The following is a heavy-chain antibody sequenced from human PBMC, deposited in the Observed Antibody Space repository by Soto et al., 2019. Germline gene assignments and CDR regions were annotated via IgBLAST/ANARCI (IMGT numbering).Heavy chain of an antibody. J-gene: IGHJ3*02. D-gene: IGHD2-15*01. CDR2: ISNRGDT. CDR3: AREPRYWSGGSCSITGDAYDI. Sequence: EVQLVESGGGLVQPGGSLRLSCTASGFIVSDTYVNWVRQAPGKGLEWVSGISNRGDTYYADDVWGRFCLSRDISDNTLHLHMNNLRVEDSAVYYCAREPRYWSGGSCSITGDAYDIWGQGTMVTVSS. CDR1: GFIVSDTY. V-gene: IGHV3-66*01.